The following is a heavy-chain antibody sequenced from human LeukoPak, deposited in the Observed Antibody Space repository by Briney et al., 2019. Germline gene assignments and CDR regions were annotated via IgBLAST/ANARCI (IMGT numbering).Heavy chain of an antibody. D-gene: IGHD5-18*01. J-gene: IGHJ4*02. V-gene: IGHV4-34*01. CDR2: ISHSGST. Sequence: SETLSLTCAVCGWSFSGYYWRCIRQPPGKGLVGIGEISHSGSTNYNPFLKSRVTISVDQSKNQFSLQLSSVNAADTAVYYCASELTSDTAMVTGDYWGQGTLVTVSS. CDR3: ASELTSDTAMVTGDY. CDR1: GWSFSGYY.